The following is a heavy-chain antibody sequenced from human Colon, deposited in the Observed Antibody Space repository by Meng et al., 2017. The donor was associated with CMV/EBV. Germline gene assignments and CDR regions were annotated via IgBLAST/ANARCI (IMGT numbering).Heavy chain of an antibody. Sequence: QVQLVQSGAEVKKPGASVRVSCKASGYNFIGYYMHWVRQVPGQGLEWMGRINPNGGDTNYAQKFQGRVTMTRDTTISTAYMDLSRLRSDDTATYYCARDRASLYYQFDAWGQGTLVTVSS. CDR2: INPNGGDT. J-gene: IGHJ4*02. CDR3: ARDRASLYYQFDA. D-gene: IGHD5/OR15-5a*01. V-gene: IGHV1-2*06. CDR1: GYNFIGYY.